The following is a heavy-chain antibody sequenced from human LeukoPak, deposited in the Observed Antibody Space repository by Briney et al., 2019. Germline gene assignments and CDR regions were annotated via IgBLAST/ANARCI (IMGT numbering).Heavy chain of an antibody. CDR1: GFTFSSYW. D-gene: IGHD1-26*01. CDR3: ARGRYSGSYLLDY. J-gene: IGHJ4*02. CDR2: IKQDGSEK. Sequence: GGSLRLSCAASGFTFSSYWMSWVRQAPGKGLEWVANIKQDGSEKYYVDSVKGRFTISKDNAKNSLYLQMNSLRAEDTALYYCARGRYSGSYLLDYWGQGTLVTVSS. V-gene: IGHV3-7*01.